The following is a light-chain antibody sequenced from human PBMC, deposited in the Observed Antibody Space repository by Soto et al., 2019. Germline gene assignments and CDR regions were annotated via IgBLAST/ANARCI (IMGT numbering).Light chain of an antibody. CDR3: QQYSNSPIT. Sequence: DIVLTQSPGNLSLSPGDRALLSCGASESVASPYVAWYQQKPGLPPRLLVSATSSRATGIPDRFRGSGSGRDFTLSISRLEPEDSALYFCQQYSNSPITFGQGTRLEIK. CDR2: ATS. J-gene: IGKJ5*01. CDR1: ESVASPY. V-gene: IGKV3-20*01.